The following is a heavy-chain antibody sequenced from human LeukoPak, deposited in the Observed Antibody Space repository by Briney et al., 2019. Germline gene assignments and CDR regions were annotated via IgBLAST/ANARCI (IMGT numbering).Heavy chain of an antibody. CDR3: AANGYYTIEY. CDR2: IYTSGST. J-gene: IGHJ4*02. CDR1: GGSISSGTYY. V-gene: IGHV4-61*02. D-gene: IGHD1-26*01. Sequence: SQTLSLTCTVSGGSISSGTYYWSWIRQPAGKGLEWIGRIYTSGSTNYNPSLKSRVTISVDKSKNQFSLNFNSMSAADSAVYYCAANGYYTIEYWGQGTLVTVSS.